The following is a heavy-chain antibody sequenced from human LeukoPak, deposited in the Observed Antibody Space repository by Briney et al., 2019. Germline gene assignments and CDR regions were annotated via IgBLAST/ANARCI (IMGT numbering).Heavy chain of an antibody. CDR2: IIPIFGTA. CDR3: ARVNGYCSSISCFLDY. J-gene: IGHJ4*02. D-gene: IGHD2-2*01. V-gene: IGHV1-69*06. Sequence: SVKVSCKTSGGTFSSHVISWVRQAPGQGLEWMGGIIPIFGTANYAQKFQGRVTITADKSTNKVYTELSSLRSDDTAIYFCARVNGYCSSISCFLDYWGQGTLVTVSS. CDR1: GGTFSSHV.